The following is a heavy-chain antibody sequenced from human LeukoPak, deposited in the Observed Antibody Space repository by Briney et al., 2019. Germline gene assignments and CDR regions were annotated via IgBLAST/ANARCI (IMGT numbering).Heavy chain of an antibody. D-gene: IGHD3-16*02. CDR1: GGSISSTNYY. V-gene: IGHV4-39*01. Sequence: PSETLSLTCTVSGGSISSTNYYWGWIRQPPGKRLEWIGTICYSGDTYYSPSPKSRITISRDTSKNLFSLSLTSVTAADTAVYYCAKHHGYFWWPYRRPGDYLDFWGQGPRVTVSS. J-gene: IGHJ4*02. CDR3: AKHHGYFWWPYRRPGDYLDF. CDR2: ICYSGDT.